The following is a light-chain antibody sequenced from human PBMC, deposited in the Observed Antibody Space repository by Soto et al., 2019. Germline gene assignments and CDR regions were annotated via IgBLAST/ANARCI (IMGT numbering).Light chain of an antibody. CDR3: QQYGSSYPWT. V-gene: IGKV3-20*01. J-gene: IGKJ1*01. CDR2: GAS. Sequence: EIVLTQSPGTLSLSPGERATLSCRASQSVSSSYLAWYQQEPGQAPRLLIYGASSRATGIPDRFSGSGSGTDFTLTIRRLEPEDFAVYYCQQYGSSYPWTFGQGTKVDIK. CDR1: QSVSSSY.